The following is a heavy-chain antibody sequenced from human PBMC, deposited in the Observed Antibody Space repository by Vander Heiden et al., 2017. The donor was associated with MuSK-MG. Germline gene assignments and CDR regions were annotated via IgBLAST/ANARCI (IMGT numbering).Heavy chain of an antibody. CDR2: IWYDGSNK. CDR3: SRGYGWFDP. V-gene: IGHV3-33*01. CDR1: GFPFSSYG. Sequence: VQLVESGGGVVQPGRSLRLSRPAPGFPFSSYGMHWVRQAPGKGLEWVAVIWYDGSNKYYADSVKGRFTISRDNSKNTLYLQMNSLRAEDTAVYYCSRGYGWFDPWGQGTLVTVSS. J-gene: IGHJ5*01. D-gene: IGHD5-18*01.